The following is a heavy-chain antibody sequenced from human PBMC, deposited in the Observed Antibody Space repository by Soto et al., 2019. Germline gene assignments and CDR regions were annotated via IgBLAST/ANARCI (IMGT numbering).Heavy chain of an antibody. V-gene: IGHV1-3*01. D-gene: IGHD3-10*01. Sequence: QVQLVQSGAEVKKPGASVKVSCKASGYTFTSYAMHWVRQAPGQRLEWMGWINAGNGNTKYSQKFQGRVTITRDTSASTAYMELSSLRSEDTAVYYCARAYGSGRRFDYWGQGTLVTVSS. CDR3: ARAYGSGRRFDY. CDR1: GYTFTSYA. J-gene: IGHJ4*02. CDR2: INAGNGNT.